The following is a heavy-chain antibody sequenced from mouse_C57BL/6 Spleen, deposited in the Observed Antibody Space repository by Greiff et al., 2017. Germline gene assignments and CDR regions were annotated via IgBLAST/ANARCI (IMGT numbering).Heavy chain of an antibody. Sequence: EVQLQQSGPELVKPGASVKISCKASGYTFTDYYMNWVKQSPGKSLEWIGDINPNNGGTSYNKKFTGKATLTVNTSSIPAYMELSSLTSEDSAVYYCASWCYDSAYWGQGTLVTVSA. CDR1: GYTFTDYY. CDR3: ASWCYDSAY. V-gene: IGHV1-26*01. CDR2: INPNNGGT. J-gene: IGHJ3*01. D-gene: IGHD2-12*01.